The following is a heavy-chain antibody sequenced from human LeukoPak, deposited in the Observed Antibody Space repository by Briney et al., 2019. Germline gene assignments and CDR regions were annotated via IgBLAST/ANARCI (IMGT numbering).Heavy chain of an antibody. CDR2: ISGSGGST. Sequence: GGSLRLSCAASGFTVSSNYMSWVRQAPGKGLEWVSAISGSGGSTYYADSVKGRFTISRDNSKNTLYLQMNSLRAEDTAVYYCAKDGVDTAMVSYFDYWGQGTLVTVSS. D-gene: IGHD5-18*01. V-gene: IGHV3-23*01. J-gene: IGHJ4*02. CDR3: AKDGVDTAMVSYFDY. CDR1: GFTVSSNY.